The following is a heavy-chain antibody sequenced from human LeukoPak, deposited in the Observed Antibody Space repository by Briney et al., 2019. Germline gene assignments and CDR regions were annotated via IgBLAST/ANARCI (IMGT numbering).Heavy chain of an antibody. D-gene: IGHD6-13*01. Sequence: GGSLRLSCAASGFSFSGYWMSWARQAPGKGLEWVALINHGGSGKYYVDSVKGRFTISRDNAENSLDLQMNSLRAEDTAVYYCARTGAPGTVDYWGQGTLVTVSS. V-gene: IGHV3-7*01. CDR3: ARTGAPGTVDY. J-gene: IGHJ4*02. CDR1: GFSFSGYW. CDR2: INHGGSGK.